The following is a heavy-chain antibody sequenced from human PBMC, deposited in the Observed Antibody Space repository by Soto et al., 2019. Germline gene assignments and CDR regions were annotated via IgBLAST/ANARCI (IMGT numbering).Heavy chain of an antibody. V-gene: IGHV4-4*02. CDR2: IYRSGTT. CDR3: ARHVGVPGTRGFDY. J-gene: IGHJ4*02. CDR1: GASISDDNW. Sequence: QVQLQESGPGLVKPSGTLSLACAVFGASISDDNWWSGVRQPPGKGLEWIGEIYRSGTTNYNSSLESRVTISMDKSRNQISLKLSSVAAADSAIYYCARHVGVPGTRGFDYWGQGTLVTVSS. D-gene: IGHD6-19*01.